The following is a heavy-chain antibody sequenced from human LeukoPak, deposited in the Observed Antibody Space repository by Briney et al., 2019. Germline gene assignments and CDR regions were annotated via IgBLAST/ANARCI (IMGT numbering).Heavy chain of an antibody. Sequence: PGGSLRLSCAASGFTFSSYWMSWVRQAPGKGLEWVANIKQDGSEKYYVDSVKGRFTISRDNAKNSLYLQMNSLRAEDTALYYCARELYSGYYYNDAFDIWGQGTMVTVSS. CDR3: ARELYSGYYYNDAFDI. V-gene: IGHV3-7*03. D-gene: IGHD3-22*01. CDR1: GFTFSSYW. CDR2: IKQDGSEK. J-gene: IGHJ3*02.